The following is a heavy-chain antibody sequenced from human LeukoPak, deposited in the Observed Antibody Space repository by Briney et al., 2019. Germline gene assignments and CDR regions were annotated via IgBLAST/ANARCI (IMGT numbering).Heavy chain of an antibody. CDR3: ARKGDTAMPANDY. D-gene: IGHD5-18*01. Sequence: SVKVSCKASGGTFSSYAIRLVRQAPGQGLEWMGGIIPIFGTANYAQKFQGRVTITADESTSTAYMELSSLRSEDTAVYYCARKGDTAMPANDYWGQGTLFTVSS. CDR2: IIPIFGTA. V-gene: IGHV1-69*13. CDR1: GGTFSSYA. J-gene: IGHJ4*02.